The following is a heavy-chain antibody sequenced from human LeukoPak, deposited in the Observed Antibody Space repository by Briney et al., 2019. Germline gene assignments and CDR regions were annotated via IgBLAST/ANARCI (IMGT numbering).Heavy chain of an antibody. J-gene: IGHJ5*02. Sequence: PGGSLRLSCAASGFTFSSYSMNWVRQAPGKGLEWVSYISSRSSTIYYADSVKGRFTISRDNAKNTVYLQMNSLRAEDTAVYYCARDYLGWFDPWGQGTLVTVSS. CDR1: GFTFSSYS. CDR2: ISSRSSTI. CDR3: ARDYLGWFDP. V-gene: IGHV3-48*04.